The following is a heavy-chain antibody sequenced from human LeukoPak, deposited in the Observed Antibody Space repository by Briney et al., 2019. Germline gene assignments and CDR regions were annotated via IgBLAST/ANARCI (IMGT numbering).Heavy chain of an antibody. J-gene: IGHJ6*02. CDR2: IYYSGTT. Sequence: SETLSLTCTVYGGSISPYYWSWIRQPPGKGLEYIGYIYYSGTTDYNPSLKSRVNISVDTSKNQFSLKVTSVSAADTAVYYCARIMQTPWGMDVWGQGTTVTVSS. D-gene: IGHD2-15*01. CDR3: ARIMQTPWGMDV. CDR1: GGSISPYY. V-gene: IGHV4-59*01.